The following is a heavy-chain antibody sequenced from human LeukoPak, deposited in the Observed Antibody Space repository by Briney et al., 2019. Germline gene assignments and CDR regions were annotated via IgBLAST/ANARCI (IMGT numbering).Heavy chain of an antibody. V-gene: IGHV1-18*01. CDR2: ISAYNGNT. D-gene: IGHD4-17*01. J-gene: IGHJ4*02. Sequence: ASVKVSCKASGYTFTSYGISWVRQAPGQGLEWMGWISAYNGNTNYAQKLQGRVTMTTDTSTSTAYMELRSLRSDDTAVYYCARDLTTVVTGAFDYWGQGTLVTVSS. CDR1: GYTFTSYG. CDR3: ARDLTTVVTGAFDY.